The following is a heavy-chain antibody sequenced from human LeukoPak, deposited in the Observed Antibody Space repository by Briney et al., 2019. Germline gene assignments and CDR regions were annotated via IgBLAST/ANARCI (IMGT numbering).Heavy chain of an antibody. CDR1: GFTFSSYG. V-gene: IGHV3-33*01. J-gene: IGHJ4*02. CDR3: ARDPDQYCSSTSCSYYFDY. CDR2: IWYDGSNK. Sequence: GGSLRLSCAASGFTFSSYGMHWVSQAPGKGLEWVAVIWYDGSNKYYADSVKGRFTISRDNSKNTLYLQMNSLRAEDTAVYYCARDPDQYCSSTSCSYYFDYWGQGTLVTVSS. D-gene: IGHD2-2*01.